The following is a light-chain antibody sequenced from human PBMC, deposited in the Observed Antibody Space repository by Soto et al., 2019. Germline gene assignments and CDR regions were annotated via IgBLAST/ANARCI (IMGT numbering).Light chain of an antibody. J-gene: IGLJ1*01. Sequence: QSALTQPASVSGSPGQWITISCTGTRSDVGDYNYVSWYQQYPGKAPKLMIYEVTHRPSGVSNRFSGSKSGNTASLTISGLQAEDEADYYCSSYTSINTRVFGPGTTVTVL. CDR3: SSYTSINTRV. CDR2: EVT. CDR1: RSDVGDYNY. V-gene: IGLV2-14*01.